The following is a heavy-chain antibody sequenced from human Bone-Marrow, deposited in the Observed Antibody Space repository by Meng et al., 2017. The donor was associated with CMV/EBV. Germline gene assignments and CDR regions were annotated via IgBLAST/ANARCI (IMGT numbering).Heavy chain of an antibody. CDR1: GGSISSSSYY. Sequence: SETLSLTCTVSGGSISSSSYYWGWIRQPPGKGLEWIGSIYYSGSTYYNPSLKSRVTISVDTSKNQFSLKLSSVTAADTAVYYCARGRYYYDSSGNDYWGQGPLVTVSS. J-gene: IGHJ4*02. CDR3: ARGRYYYDSSGNDY. CDR2: IYYSGST. V-gene: IGHV4-39*07. D-gene: IGHD3-22*01.